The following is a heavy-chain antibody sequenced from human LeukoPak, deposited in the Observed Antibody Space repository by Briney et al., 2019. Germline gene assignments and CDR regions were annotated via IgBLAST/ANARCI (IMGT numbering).Heavy chain of an antibody. V-gene: IGHV1-2*02. Sequence: ASVKVSCKASGFTFTGYYIHWVRQAPGQGLEWMGYVNPHSGGTSSPQKFQGRVTMTTDTSISAAYMELSSLISDDTAMYYCVREGNELLSKNFDYWGQGTLVTVSS. CDR2: VNPHSGGT. J-gene: IGHJ4*02. CDR3: VREGNELLSKNFDY. CDR1: GFTFTGYY. D-gene: IGHD2-21*02.